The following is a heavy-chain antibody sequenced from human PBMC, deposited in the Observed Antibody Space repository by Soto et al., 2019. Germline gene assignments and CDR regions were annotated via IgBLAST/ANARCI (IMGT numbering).Heavy chain of an antibody. D-gene: IGHD3-16*01. CDR1: GFPFSSYA. J-gene: IGHJ3*02. Sequence: EMQLLESGGVLVQPGGSLRLSCVASGFPFSSYATSWVRQTPGQGLEWVSGISGSGVHIYYEDSVKGRFTISRDHSNNTLSLQVHSLRVEDTAVYFCAKGVYYSVFDIWGQGTMVTVST. CDR3: AKGVYYSVFDI. V-gene: IGHV3-23*01. CDR2: ISGSGVHI.